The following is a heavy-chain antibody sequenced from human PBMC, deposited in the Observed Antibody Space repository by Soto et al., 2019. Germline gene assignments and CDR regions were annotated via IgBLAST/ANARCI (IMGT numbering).Heavy chain of an antibody. V-gene: IGHV1-69*04. CDR1: GGTFSSYT. CDR3: AREGLVLVPTTVNSDYYYYAMDV. CDR2: IIPILGIA. Sequence: SVKVSCKASGGTFSSYTISWVRQAPGQGLEWMGRIIPILGIANYAQKFQGRVTITADKSTSTAYMELSSLRSEDTAVYYCAREGLVLVPTTVNSDYYYYAMDVWGQGTTVTVSS. J-gene: IGHJ6*02. D-gene: IGHD2-2*01.